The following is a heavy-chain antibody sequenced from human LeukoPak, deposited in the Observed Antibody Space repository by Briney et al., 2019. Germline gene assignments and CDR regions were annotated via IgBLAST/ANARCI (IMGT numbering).Heavy chain of an antibody. D-gene: IGHD2-2*01. J-gene: IGHJ3*02. Sequence: GGSLRLSCAASGFTFSSYGMHWVRQAPGKGLEWVAVISYDGSNKYYADSVKGRFTISRDNSKNTLYLQMNSLRAEDTAVYYCAKSLEDIVVVPAADGPDAFDIWGQGTMVTVSP. CDR1: GFTFSSYG. CDR3: AKSLEDIVVVPAADGPDAFDI. V-gene: IGHV3-30*18. CDR2: ISYDGSNK.